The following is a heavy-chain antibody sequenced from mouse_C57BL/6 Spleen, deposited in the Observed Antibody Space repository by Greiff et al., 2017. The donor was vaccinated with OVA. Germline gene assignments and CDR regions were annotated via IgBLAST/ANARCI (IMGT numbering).Heavy chain of an antibody. D-gene: IGHD1-1*01. CDR1: GYSITSGYY. V-gene: IGHV3-6*01. CDR2: ISYDGSN. J-gene: IGHJ4*01. CDR3: ARDRIYYYWRSPGDY. Sequence: EVQRVESGPGLVKPSQSLSLTCSVTGYSITSGYYWNWIRQFPGNKLEWMGYISYDGSNNSNPSLKNRISITRDTSKNQFFLKLNSETTEDTATFYCARDRIYYYWRSPGDYWGKGTSVTVST.